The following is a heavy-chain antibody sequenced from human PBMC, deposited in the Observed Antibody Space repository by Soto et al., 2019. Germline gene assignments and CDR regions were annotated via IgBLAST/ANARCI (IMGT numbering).Heavy chain of an antibody. CDR3: ARGYYYLGSGNRDAFDI. CDR2: ISNSLSTI. Sequence: EVQLVESGGGLVQPGGSLRLSCAASGFTFNSYEMSCVRQAPGKGLEWISFISNSLSTIHYPDSVKGRFTISRDNAKNSLYLQMNSLRGEDTAIYYCARGYYYLGSGNRDAFDIWGQGTMVTVSS. V-gene: IGHV3-48*03. CDR1: GFTFNSYE. D-gene: IGHD3-3*01. J-gene: IGHJ3*02.